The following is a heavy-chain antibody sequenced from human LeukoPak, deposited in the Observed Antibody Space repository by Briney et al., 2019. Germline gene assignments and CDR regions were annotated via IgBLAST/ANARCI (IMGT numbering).Heavy chain of an antibody. CDR1: GGSFSGYY. V-gene: IGHV4-34*01. Sequence: SETLSLTCAVYGGSFSGYYWSWIRQPPGKGLEWIGEINHSGSTNYNPSLKSRVTISVDTSKNQFPLKLSSVTAADTAVYYCARDCSGGSCYSELDYWGQGTLVTVSS. D-gene: IGHD2-15*01. J-gene: IGHJ4*02. CDR2: INHSGST. CDR3: ARDCSGGSCYSELDY.